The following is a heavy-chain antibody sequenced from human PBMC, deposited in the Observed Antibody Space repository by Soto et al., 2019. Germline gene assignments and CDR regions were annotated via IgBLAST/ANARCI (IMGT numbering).Heavy chain of an antibody. J-gene: IGHJ4*02. CDR3: ARPGPNYTDFSDS. CDR1: GFTFSDHY. Sequence: QVQLVESGGGLVKPGMSLRLSCVASGFTFSDHYMSWIRQAPGKGLEWVSYISDSGITIYYADSVKGRFTISRDNAKKSLYLHMNSLRAEDADGYYCARPGPNYTDFSDSLGLGTLVTVSS. D-gene: IGHD4-4*01. V-gene: IGHV3-11*01. CDR2: ISDSGITI.